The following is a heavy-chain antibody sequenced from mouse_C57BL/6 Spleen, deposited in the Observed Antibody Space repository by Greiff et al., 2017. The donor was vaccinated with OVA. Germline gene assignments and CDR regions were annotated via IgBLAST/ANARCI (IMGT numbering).Heavy chain of an antibody. Sequence: QVQLKESGAELVRPGASVTLSCKASGYTFTDYEMHWVKQTPVHGLEWIGAIDPETGGTAYTQKFKGKAILTADKSSSTAYMELRSLTSEDSAVYYCTRRTLLATVDDWGKGTTLTVSS. CDR3: TRRTLLATVDD. V-gene: IGHV1-15*01. D-gene: IGHD1-2*01. J-gene: IGHJ2*01. CDR2: IDPETGGT. CDR1: GYTFTDYE.